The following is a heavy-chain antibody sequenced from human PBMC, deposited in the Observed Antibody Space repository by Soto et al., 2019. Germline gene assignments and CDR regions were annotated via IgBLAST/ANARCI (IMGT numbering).Heavy chain of an antibody. CDR3: LRGNSGYGNFEY. CDR2: IKGDGSET. J-gene: IGHJ4*02. V-gene: IGHV3-74*01. CDR1: GFTFSSYW. D-gene: IGHD5-12*01. Sequence: GSLRLSCAASGFTFSSYWMHWVRQAPGKGLVWVSRIKGDGSETNYADSVKGRFTISRDNAKNTLYLQLNSLRAEDTAVYYCLRGNSGYGNFEYWGQGTRVTVSS.